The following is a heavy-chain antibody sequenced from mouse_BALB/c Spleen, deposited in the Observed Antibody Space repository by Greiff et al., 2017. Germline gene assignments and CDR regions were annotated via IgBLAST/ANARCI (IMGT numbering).Heavy chain of an antibody. V-gene: IGHV1S81*02. Sequence: QVQLQQPGAELVKPGASVKLSCKASGYTFTSYWMHWVKQRPGQGLEWIGEINPSNGRTNYNEKFKSKATLTVDKSSSTAYMQLSSLTSEDSAVYYCARGEDYYGSSYVTVAMDYWGQGTSVTVSS. CDR1: GYTFTSYW. CDR2: INPSNGRT. CDR3: ARGEDYYGSSYVTVAMDY. D-gene: IGHD1-1*01. J-gene: IGHJ4*01.